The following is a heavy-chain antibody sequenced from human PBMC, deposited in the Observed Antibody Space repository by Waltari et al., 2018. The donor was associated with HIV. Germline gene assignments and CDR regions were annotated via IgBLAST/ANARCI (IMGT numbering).Heavy chain of an antibody. CDR1: GFTFFSNW. CDR2: IKEDGSEK. CDR3: VRDWPNASDI. Sequence: EVQLVESGGGLVQPGGSLRLSCAASGFTFFSNWMSWVRQAPGKGLEWVAIIKEDGSEKYYVDSVKGRLTISRDNAKNSLYLQMDSLRAEDTAVYYCVRDWPNASDIWGQGTMVTVSS. V-gene: IGHV3-7*01. J-gene: IGHJ3*02.